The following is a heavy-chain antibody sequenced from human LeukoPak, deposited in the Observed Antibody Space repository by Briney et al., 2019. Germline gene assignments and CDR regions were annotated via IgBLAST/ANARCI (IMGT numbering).Heavy chain of an antibody. D-gene: IGHD6-19*01. Sequence: ASVKGTCSASDYTFTRYGISWVRQAPGQGLEWMGWITGDNGSARYAQKLQGRVTMSTDASTSTAYMELRSLRSDDTAVYYCARVGGIAVGDAFHYWGHGLFGTVSS. CDR3: ARVGGIAVGDAFHY. J-gene: IGHJ4*01. CDR1: DYTFTRYG. V-gene: IGHV1-18*01. CDR2: ITGDNGSA.